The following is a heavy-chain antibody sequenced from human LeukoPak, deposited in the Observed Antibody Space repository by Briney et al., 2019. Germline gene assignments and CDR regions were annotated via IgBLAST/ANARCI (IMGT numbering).Heavy chain of an antibody. J-gene: IGHJ4*02. V-gene: IGHV3-7*01. D-gene: IGHD3-16*01. CDR1: GFTVDTYW. CDR2: IKEDGTRK. Sequence: GGSLRLPCVASGFTVDTYWMSWVRQAPGKGLDWVAHIKEDGTRKYYVDSVRGRFTISRDNAKNSLFLQMNSLRVEDTAVFYCVAWGSLVVWGQGTLVTVSS. CDR3: VAWGSLVV.